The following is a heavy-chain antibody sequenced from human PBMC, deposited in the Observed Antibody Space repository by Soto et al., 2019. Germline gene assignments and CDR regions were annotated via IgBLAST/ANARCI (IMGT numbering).Heavy chain of an antibody. D-gene: IGHD4-17*01. J-gene: IGHJ6*02. V-gene: IGHV3-7*03. CDR2: IKKDGSEK. Sequence: PGGSLRLSCAASGFTFSSYWMSWVRQAPGKGLEWVANIKKDGSEKYYVDSVKGRFTISRDNSKNTLYLQMNSLRAEDTAVYYCAKDAARDTVLEDMDVWGQGTTVTVSS. CDR3: AKDAARDTVLEDMDV. CDR1: GFTFSSYW.